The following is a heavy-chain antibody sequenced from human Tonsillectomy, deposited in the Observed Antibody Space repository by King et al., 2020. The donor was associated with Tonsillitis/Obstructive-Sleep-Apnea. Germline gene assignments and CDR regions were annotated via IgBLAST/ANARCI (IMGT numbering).Heavy chain of an antibody. V-gene: IGHV3-9*01. D-gene: IGHD3-22*01. J-gene: IGHJ3*02. CDR1: GFTFDDYA. Sequence: VQLVESGGGLVQPGRSLRLSCAASGFTFDDYAMHWVRQAPGKGLEWVSGISWKSGTIGYADSVKGRFTISRDNAKNSLYLQMNSLRAEDTALYYCAKDISAMIVVVITTSLAFDIWGQGTMVTVSS. CDR2: ISWKSGTI. CDR3: AKDISAMIVVVITTSLAFDI.